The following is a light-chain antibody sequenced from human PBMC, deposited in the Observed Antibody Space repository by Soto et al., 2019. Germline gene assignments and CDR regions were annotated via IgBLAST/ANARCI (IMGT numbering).Light chain of an antibody. J-gene: IGKJ2*02. Sequence: RMTQSPSSLSASVGDRVTITCQASQDITNYLIWYQQKPGKAPKLLIYDASSLGTGVSSRFSGSGSGTHFTLTISSLQPEDIATYYCQQFDSVPCTFGQGTKLEMK. CDR3: QQFDSVPCT. CDR2: DAS. V-gene: IGKV1-33*01. CDR1: QDITNY.